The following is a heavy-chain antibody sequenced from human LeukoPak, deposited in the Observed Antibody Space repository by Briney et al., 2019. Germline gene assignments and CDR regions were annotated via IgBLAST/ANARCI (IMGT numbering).Heavy chain of an antibody. D-gene: IGHD3-22*01. J-gene: IGHJ4*02. CDR1: GGTFSSYA. Sequence: SVKVSCKASGGTFSSYAISWVRQAPGQGLEWMGGIIPIFGTANYAQKFQGRVTITTDESTRTAYMELSSLRSEATAVYYCASHNYYDSSGYYWGILNDYWGQGTLVTVSS. V-gene: IGHV1-69*05. CDR3: ASHNYYDSSGYYWGILNDY. CDR2: IIPIFGTA.